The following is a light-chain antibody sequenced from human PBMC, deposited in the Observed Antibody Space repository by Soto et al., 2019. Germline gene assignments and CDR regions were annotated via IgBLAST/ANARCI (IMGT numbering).Light chain of an antibody. J-gene: IGKJ1*01. CDR2: GAS. Sequence: EIVLTQSPATLSLSPGERATLSCRASQSVSSYLAWYQQKPGQAPRLLISGASSRATGIPDRFSGSGSGTDFTLTISSLGPEDFAVYYCQQRSNWPRTFGQGTKVDIK. V-gene: IGKV3-11*01. CDR1: QSVSSY. CDR3: QQRSNWPRT.